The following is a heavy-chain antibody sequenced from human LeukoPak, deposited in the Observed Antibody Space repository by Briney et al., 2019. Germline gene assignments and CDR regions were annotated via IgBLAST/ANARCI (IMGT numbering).Heavy chain of an antibody. Sequence: GGSLRLSCAASGFTFSSYAMHWVRQAPGKGLEWVAVISYDGSNKYYADSVKGRFTISRDNSKNTLYLQMNSLRDEDTAVYYCARRDCSGGSCYFSFGYYYGMDVWGQGTTVTVSS. D-gene: IGHD2-15*01. CDR2: ISYDGSNK. V-gene: IGHV3-30-3*01. CDR3: ARRDCSGGSCYFSFGYYYGMDV. J-gene: IGHJ6*02. CDR1: GFTFSSYA.